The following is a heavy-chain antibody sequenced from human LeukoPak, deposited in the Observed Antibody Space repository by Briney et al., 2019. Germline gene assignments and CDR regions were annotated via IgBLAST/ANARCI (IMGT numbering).Heavy chain of an antibody. Sequence: GGSLRLSCAASGFTFSSYGMHWVRQAPGKGLEWVAVISYDGSNKYNADSVKGRVTISRDDSKNTLYLQMNSLRAEDTAVYYCAKDRRLDYGSGSYLDYWGQGTLVTVSS. J-gene: IGHJ4*02. CDR1: GFTFSSYG. CDR3: AKDRRLDYGSGSYLDY. D-gene: IGHD3-10*01. V-gene: IGHV3-30*18. CDR2: ISYDGSNK.